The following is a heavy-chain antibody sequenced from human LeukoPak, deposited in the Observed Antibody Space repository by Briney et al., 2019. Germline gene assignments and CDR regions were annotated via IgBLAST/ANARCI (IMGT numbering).Heavy chain of an antibody. J-gene: IGHJ4*02. D-gene: IGHD4-17*01. CDR3: ARHFYGDYAFDS. CDR1: GYSFTIYW. CDR2: IDPSDSYT. V-gene: IGHV5-10-1*01. Sequence: TAGESLKISCKGSGYSFTIYWITWVRQMPGKGLEWMGTIDPSDSYTNHSPSFQGHVTISADKSINTAYLQWSSLKTSDSAIYYCARHFYGDYAFDSWGQGTLVTVSS.